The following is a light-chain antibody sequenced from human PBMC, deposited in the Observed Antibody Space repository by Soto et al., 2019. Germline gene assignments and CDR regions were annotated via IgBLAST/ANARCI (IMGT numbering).Light chain of an antibody. J-gene: IGKJ1*01. V-gene: IGKV3-11*01. Sequence: EIVLTQSPATLSLSPGERATLSCRASQSVSSYLAWYQQKPGRAPRLLIYDASNRATCIPARFSGSGSGTDLTLTISSLEPEDFAVYYCQQRSNWTFGQGTEVDIK. CDR2: DAS. CDR3: QQRSNWT. CDR1: QSVSSY.